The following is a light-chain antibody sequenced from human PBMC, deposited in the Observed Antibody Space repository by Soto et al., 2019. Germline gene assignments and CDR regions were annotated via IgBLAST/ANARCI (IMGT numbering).Light chain of an antibody. CDR3: SSYVFRGTLVV. CDR1: SIDVGGYDF. CDR2: EVS. Sequence: QSALTQPASVSGSPGQSITISCTGSSIDVGGYDFVSWYQQHPGKAPRLIIYEVSHRPSGVSDRFSASKAGNTASLTISGLQAEDEADYYCSSYVFRGTLVVFGGGTKVTVL. V-gene: IGLV2-14*03. J-gene: IGLJ2*01.